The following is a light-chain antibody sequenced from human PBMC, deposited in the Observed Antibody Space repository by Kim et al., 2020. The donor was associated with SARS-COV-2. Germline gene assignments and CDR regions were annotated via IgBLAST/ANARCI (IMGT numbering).Light chain of an antibody. Sequence: PGETARLSSGGSNITYKTGHGYQQKPGQAPVLVIHSDNDRPSGIPERFAGSNSGNAATLAIRRVEAGDEADYYCQVWDPTSDPPYVFGTGTKVTVL. CDR2: SDN. V-gene: IGLV3-21*04. J-gene: IGLJ1*01. CDR1: NITYKT. CDR3: QVWDPTSDPPYV.